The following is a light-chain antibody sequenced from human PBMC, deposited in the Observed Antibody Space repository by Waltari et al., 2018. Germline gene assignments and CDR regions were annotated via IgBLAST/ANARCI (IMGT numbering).Light chain of an antibody. Sequence: QSGLAQPASASGSPGQSITITCTGTSSDVGNYNLVSCYQQRPGKAPRLFIHEVTKRAPGTAARFSASKSGNTASLSIYGLQAQDDEADYYCCSYVGLVTYVVGTGTKVTVL. J-gene: IGLJ1*01. CDR2: EVT. V-gene: IGLV2-23*02. CDR1: SSDVGNYNL. CDR3: CSYVGLVTYV.